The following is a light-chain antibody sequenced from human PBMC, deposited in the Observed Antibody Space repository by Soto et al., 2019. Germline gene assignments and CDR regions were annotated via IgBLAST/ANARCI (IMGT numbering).Light chain of an antibody. CDR1: QSVSSN. V-gene: IGKV3-15*01. CDR3: QQYNNWPTKLT. J-gene: IGKJ4*01. Sequence: EIVMTQSPATLSVSPGERANLSCRASQSVSSNLAWYQQKPGQAPRLLIYGASTRATGIPARFSGSGSGTEFTLNISSLQSEDFAVYYCQQYNNWPTKLTVGGGTKVEIK. CDR2: GAS.